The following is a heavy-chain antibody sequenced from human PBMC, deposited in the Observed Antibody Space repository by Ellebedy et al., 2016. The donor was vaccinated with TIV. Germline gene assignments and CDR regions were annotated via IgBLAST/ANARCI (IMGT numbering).Heavy chain of an antibody. CDR2: INHDGSST. CDR3: ARGAEHTTSSGGFRWFDP. V-gene: IGHV3-74*01. D-gene: IGHD6-6*01. J-gene: IGHJ5*02. CDR1: GFTFSSYW. Sequence: GESLKISCAVSGFTFSSYWMHWVRQAPGKGLVWVSRINHDGSSTIYADSVKGRFTISRDNAKSTLYLQMSSLGVEDTAVYYCARGAEHTTSSGGFRWFDPWGHGNLVTVS.